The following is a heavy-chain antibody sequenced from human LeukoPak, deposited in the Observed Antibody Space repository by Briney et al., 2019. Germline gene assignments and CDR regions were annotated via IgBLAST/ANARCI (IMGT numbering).Heavy chain of an antibody. D-gene: IGHD6-19*01. V-gene: IGHV6-1*01. CDR1: GDSVSSNSAA. Sequence: SQTLSLTCAISGDSVSSNSAAWNWIRQSPSRGLEWLGRTYYRSKWYNDYAVSVKSRITINPDTSKDQFSLQLNSVTPEDTAVYYCARGGLAVAAFGRFDYWGQGTLVTVSS. J-gene: IGHJ4*02. CDR3: ARGGLAVAAFGRFDY. CDR2: TYYRSKWYN.